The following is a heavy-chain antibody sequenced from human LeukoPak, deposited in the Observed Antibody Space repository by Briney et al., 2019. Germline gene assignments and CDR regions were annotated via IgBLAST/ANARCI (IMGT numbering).Heavy chain of an antibody. CDR1: GYMFTGYY. V-gene: IGHV1-2*06. D-gene: IGHD2-15*01. CDR2: INPYSGGT. CDR3: AAYCSGGSCYSYNWFDP. Sequence: ASVKVSCKASGYMFTGYYLHWVRQAPGQGLEWVGRINPYSGGTDYAQKYQGRVTMTRDTPTSTAYMELSSLRSEDTAVYYCAAYCSGGSCYSYNWFDPWGQGTLVTVSS. J-gene: IGHJ5*02.